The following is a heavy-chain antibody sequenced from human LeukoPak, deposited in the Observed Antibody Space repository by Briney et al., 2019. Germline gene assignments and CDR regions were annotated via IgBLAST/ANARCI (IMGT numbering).Heavy chain of an antibody. Sequence: GGSLRLSCAASGFTFGSYTMNWVRQAPGKGLEWVSSISSSSSYIYYADSVKGRFTISRDNAKNSLYLQMNSLRAEDTAVYYCARAPPYSSSGWFDPWGQGTLVTVSS. D-gene: IGHD6-6*01. CDR2: ISSSSSYI. V-gene: IGHV3-21*01. CDR1: GFTFGSYT. CDR3: ARAPPYSSSGWFDP. J-gene: IGHJ5*02.